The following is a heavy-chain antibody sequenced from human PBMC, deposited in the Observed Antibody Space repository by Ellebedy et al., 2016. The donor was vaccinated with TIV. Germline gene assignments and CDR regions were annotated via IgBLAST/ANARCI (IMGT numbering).Heavy chain of an antibody. CDR2: ITNSGSTI. J-gene: IGHJ5*02. CDR1: GFIFSDYY. CDR3: ARDVRFIDQQHNWFDP. V-gene: IGHV3-11*01. D-gene: IGHD6-13*01. Sequence: GESLKISCAASGFIFSDYYMSWIRQAPGKGLEWVSYITNSGSTIYYADSVKGRFTMSRDNAKNSLYLQMNSLRADDTAVYYCARDVRFIDQQHNWFDPWGQGTLVTVSS.